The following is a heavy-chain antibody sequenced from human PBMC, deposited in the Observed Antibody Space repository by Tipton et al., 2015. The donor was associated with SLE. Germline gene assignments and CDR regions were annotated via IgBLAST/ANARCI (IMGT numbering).Heavy chain of an antibody. CDR1: GFTFSNYG. CDR2: IRYDGSNK. V-gene: IGHV3-30*02. Sequence: SLRLSCAASGFTFSNYGIHWVRQAPGKGLEWVAFIRYDGSNKYYADSVKGRFTISRDSSKNTLYLQMNSLRAEDTAVYYCAKEAGSTSNYYYGMDVWGQGTPVTVSS. D-gene: IGHD2-2*01. J-gene: IGHJ6*02. CDR3: AKEAGSTSNYYYGMDV.